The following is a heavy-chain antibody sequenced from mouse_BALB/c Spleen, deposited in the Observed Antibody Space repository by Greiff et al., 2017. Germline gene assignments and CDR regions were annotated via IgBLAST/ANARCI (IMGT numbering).Heavy chain of an antibody. J-gene: IGHJ2*01. CDR3: TRVIHYYGYGDY. D-gene: IGHD1-2*01. Sequence: VQLQQSGTVLARPGASVKMSCKASGYTFTSYWMHWVNQRPGQGLEWIGAIYPGNSDTSYNQKFKGKAKLTAVTSTSTAYMELSSLTNEDSAVYYCTRVIHYYGYGDYWGQGTTLTVSS. CDR2: IYPGNSDT. CDR1: GYTFTSYW. V-gene: IGHV1-5*01.